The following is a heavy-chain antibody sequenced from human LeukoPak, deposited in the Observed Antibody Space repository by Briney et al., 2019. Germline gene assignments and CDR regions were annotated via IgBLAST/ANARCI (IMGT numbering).Heavy chain of an antibody. CDR1: GGSLSTYY. V-gene: IGHV4-59*08. J-gene: IGHJ5*02. CDR3: VRRGFGEFIIGDWFDP. Sequence: SETLSLTCTVSGGSLSTYYWSWIRQPPGKGLEGIGYIYYTGSTNYNPSLKSRVTMSVDTSKNQFSLKLSSVTAADTAVYYCVRRGFGEFIIGDWFDPWGQGTLVTVSS. CDR2: IYYTGST. D-gene: IGHD3-10*01.